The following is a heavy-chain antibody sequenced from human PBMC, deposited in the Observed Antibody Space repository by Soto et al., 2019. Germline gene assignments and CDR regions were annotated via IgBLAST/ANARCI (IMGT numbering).Heavy chain of an antibody. Sequence: QVQLQQWGAGLLKPSETLSLTCAVYGGSFSGYYWSWIRQPPGKGLEWIGEINHSGSTNYNPSLKSRVTISVDTSKNQFSLKLSSVTAADTAVYYCARVRFNGVYYYGMDVWGQGTTVTVSS. J-gene: IGHJ6*02. V-gene: IGHV4-34*01. CDR2: INHSGST. D-gene: IGHD2-8*01. CDR3: ARVRFNGVYYYGMDV. CDR1: GGSFSGYY.